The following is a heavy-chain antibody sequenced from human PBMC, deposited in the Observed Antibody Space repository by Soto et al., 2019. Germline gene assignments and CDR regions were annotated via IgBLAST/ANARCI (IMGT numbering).Heavy chain of an antibody. D-gene: IGHD2-21*01. CDR1: GGIFSSNT. CDR2: IIPLSGTA. CDR3: ASKAACGGECYAFDS. J-gene: IGHJ4*02. V-gene: IGHV1-69*06. Sequence: QVYLVQSGAEVKKPGSSVKISCKASGGIFSSNTINWVRQAAGQGLEWMGGIIPLSGTANYAEKFQGRVTITADKSTKTEYMELTSLRSEDTAVYYCASKAACGGECYAFDSWGQGTLVTVSS.